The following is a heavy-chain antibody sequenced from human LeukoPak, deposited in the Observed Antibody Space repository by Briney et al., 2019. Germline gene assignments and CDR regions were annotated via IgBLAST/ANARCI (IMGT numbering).Heavy chain of an antibody. CDR3: ARTTEGGYSYGSFYYYYMDV. V-gene: IGHV4-61*02. J-gene: IGHJ6*03. Sequence: PSETLSLTCTVPGGSISSSSYYWSWIRQPAGKGLEWIGRIYTSGSTNYNPSLKSRVTISVDTSKNQFSLKLSSVTAADTAVYYCARTTEGGYSYGSFYYYYMDVWGKGATVTISS. CDR2: IYTSGST. CDR1: GGSISSSSYY. D-gene: IGHD5-18*01.